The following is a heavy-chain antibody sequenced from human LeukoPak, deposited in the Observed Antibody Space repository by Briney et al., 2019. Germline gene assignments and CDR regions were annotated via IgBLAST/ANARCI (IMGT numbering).Heavy chain of an antibody. CDR1: GGSISSYY. Sequence: SETLSLTRTVSGGSISSYYWSWIRQPPGKGLEWIGYIYYSGSTNYNPSLKSRVTISVDTSKNQFSLKLSSVTAADTAVYYCARHVGHRYYYDSSGYPDAFDIWGQGTMVTVSS. V-gene: IGHV4-59*08. CDR3: ARHVGHRYYYDSSGYPDAFDI. J-gene: IGHJ3*02. D-gene: IGHD3-22*01. CDR2: IYYSGST.